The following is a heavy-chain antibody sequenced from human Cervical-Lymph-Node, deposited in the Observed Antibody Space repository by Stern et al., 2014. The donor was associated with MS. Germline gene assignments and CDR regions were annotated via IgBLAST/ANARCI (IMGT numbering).Heavy chain of an antibody. D-gene: IGHD2-21*01. Sequence: VQLVESGGGVVQPGRSLRLSCAASGFTFKNHGMRWVRQAPGKGLEWVAIIWYDGSNKFYADSVKGRFTISRDNSKNTLYLQMNSLRAEDTAIYYCARATHCGSECHHDYWGQGTLVTVSS. CDR3: ARATHCGSECHHDY. CDR2: IWYDGSNK. J-gene: IGHJ4*02. CDR1: GFTFKNHG. V-gene: IGHV3-33*01.